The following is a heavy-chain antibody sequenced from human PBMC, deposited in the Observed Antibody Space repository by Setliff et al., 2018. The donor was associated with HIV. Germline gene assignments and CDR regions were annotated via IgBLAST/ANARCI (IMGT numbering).Heavy chain of an antibody. CDR3: ARRVLQDSSITNSNWLDP. V-gene: IGHV4-61*02. Sequence: SETLSLTCTVSGDSVRSRPYYWNWIRQPAGKGLEWIGRFDSTGGTDYNPSLKSRVTISLDMSRNQCSLKLNSVTAADTAVYCARRVLQDSSITNSNWLDPWGQGTLVTVSS. CDR2: FDSTGGT. CDR1: GDSVRSRPYY. J-gene: IGHJ5*02. D-gene: IGHD2-2*01.